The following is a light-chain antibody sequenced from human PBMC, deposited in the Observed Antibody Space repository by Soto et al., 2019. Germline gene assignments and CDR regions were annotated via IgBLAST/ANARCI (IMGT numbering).Light chain of an antibody. V-gene: IGLV2-14*03. CDR1: SSDVGGYNY. Sequence: QSALTQPASVSGSPGQSITISCTGTSSDVGGYNYVFWYQHPPGKAPKLMIYDVTNRPSGVSNRFSGSKSGNTASLTISGLQAEYLADYYCTSDTSSSPSVFGTGTKFTVL. CDR2: DVT. J-gene: IGLJ1*01. CDR3: TSDTSSSPSV.